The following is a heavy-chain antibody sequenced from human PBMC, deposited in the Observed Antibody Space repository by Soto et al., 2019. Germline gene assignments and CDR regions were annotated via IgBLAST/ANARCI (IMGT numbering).Heavy chain of an antibody. V-gene: IGHV4-31*03. Sequence: SETLSLTCTVSGDSISSGGDDWSWIRQHPGKGLEWIGYIYYSGSTYYNPSLESRVTMSVDTSKNQFSLKLSSVTAADTAVYYCARDSIAAAGKVFDHWGQGTLVTVSS. CDR3: ARDSIAAAGKVFDH. J-gene: IGHJ4*02. CDR2: IYYSGST. D-gene: IGHD6-13*01. CDR1: GDSISSGGDD.